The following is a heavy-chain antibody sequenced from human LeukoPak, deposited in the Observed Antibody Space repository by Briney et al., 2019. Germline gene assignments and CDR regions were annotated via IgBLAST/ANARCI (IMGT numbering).Heavy chain of an antibody. J-gene: IGHJ4*02. CDR1: GYTLTGYY. CDR3: ASGAWFGEFHPLDY. D-gene: IGHD3-10*01. V-gene: IGHV1-2*02. CDR2: INPNSGGT. Sequence: VSVKVSCKASGYTLTGYYMHWVRQAPGQGLEWMGWINPNSGGTNYAQKFQGRVTMTRDTSISTAYMELSRLRSDDTAVYYCASGAWFGEFHPLDYWGQGTLVTVSS.